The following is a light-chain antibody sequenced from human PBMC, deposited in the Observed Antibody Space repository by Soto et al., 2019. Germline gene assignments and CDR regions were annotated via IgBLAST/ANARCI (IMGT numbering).Light chain of an antibody. Sequence: VVMTQSPLSLPVTLGQPASISCRSSQSLVYSDGNTYLSWFQQRPGQSPRRLIYEVSNRDSGVPDRFSGGGSGTDFTLKISRVEAEDVGVYYCMQGAHWPWTFGQGTKVEIK. V-gene: IGKV2-30*01. J-gene: IGKJ1*01. CDR3: MQGAHWPWT. CDR1: QSLVYSDGNTY. CDR2: EVS.